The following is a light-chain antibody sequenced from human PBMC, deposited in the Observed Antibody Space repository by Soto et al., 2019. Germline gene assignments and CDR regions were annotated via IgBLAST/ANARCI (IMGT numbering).Light chain of an antibody. J-gene: IGKJ3*01. Sequence: LTQSPDILSLSPGERATLTCRTSQSVKSANLAWYQQKRGQPPRLLIYGTFSRASGIPDRFSGSGSGTDFTLTISRLEPEDLAVYFCQQIQSPRFTFGPGTKVDVK. CDR3: QQIQSPRFT. V-gene: IGKV3-20*01. CDR1: QSVKSAN. CDR2: GTF.